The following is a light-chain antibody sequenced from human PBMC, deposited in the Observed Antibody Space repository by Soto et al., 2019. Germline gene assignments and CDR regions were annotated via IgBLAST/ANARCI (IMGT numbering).Light chain of an antibody. Sequence: EVVVTQSPATLSVSPGERATLSCRASEGGGRHLAWYHQKPGQAPKLLIFDASTRATGVPARFSGSGSGTEFTLTASSLQSEDIAVYFCQQYNNWPPNFGQGTRLEIK. CDR2: DAS. V-gene: IGKV3-15*01. J-gene: IGKJ5*01. CDR1: EGGGRH. CDR3: QQYNNWPPN.